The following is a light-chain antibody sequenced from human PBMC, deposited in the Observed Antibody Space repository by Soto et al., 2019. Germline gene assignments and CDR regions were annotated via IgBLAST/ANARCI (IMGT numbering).Light chain of an antibody. CDR1: QTIRNS. CDR3: QQYNNWPWT. Sequence: EIVLTQSPATLSLSPGERATLSCRASQTIRNSLAWYQHKPGQAPRLLIYDASNRATGIPARFSGSGSGTDFTLTISSLQSEDFAVYYCQQYNNWPWTFGQGTKVDIK. V-gene: IGKV3-11*01. J-gene: IGKJ1*01. CDR2: DAS.